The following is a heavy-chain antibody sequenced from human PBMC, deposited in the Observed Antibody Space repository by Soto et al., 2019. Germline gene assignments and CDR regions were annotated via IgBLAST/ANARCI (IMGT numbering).Heavy chain of an antibody. CDR2: ISYDGSNK. D-gene: IGHD6-13*01. V-gene: IGHV3-30-3*01. CDR3: ARDRIYSSSWYDY. CDR1: GFTFSSYA. J-gene: IGHJ4*02. Sequence: QVQLVESGGGVVQPGRSLRLSCAASGFTFSSYAMHWVRQAPGKGLEWVSVISYDGSNKYYADSVKGRFTISSDNSKNTLYLQMNSLRAEDTAVYYCARDRIYSSSWYDYWGQGTRVTVSS.